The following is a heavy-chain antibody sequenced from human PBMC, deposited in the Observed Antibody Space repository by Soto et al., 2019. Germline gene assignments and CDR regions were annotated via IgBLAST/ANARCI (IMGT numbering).Heavy chain of an antibody. CDR2: INPSGAST. CDR1: GYTFTSYY. CDR3: ARDPAGDSNNYYSPGWFDP. D-gene: IGHD3-22*01. Sequence: ASVKVSCKASGYTFTSYYIHWVRQAPGQGLEWVGLINPSGASTTYAQKFQGRVTMTRDTSKNMVYLEMNSLRPEDTALYYCARDPAGDSNNYYSPGWFDPWGQGTLVTVS. V-gene: IGHV1-46*01. J-gene: IGHJ5*02.